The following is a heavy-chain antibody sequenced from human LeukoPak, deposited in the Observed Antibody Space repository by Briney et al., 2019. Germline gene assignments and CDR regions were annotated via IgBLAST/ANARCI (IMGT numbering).Heavy chain of an antibody. CDR1: GYTFTSYG. J-gene: IGHJ4*02. D-gene: IGHD3-22*01. CDR2: ISAYNGNT. Sequence: ASVKVFCKASGYTFTSYGISWVRQAPGQGLEWMGWISAYNGNTNYAQKLQGRVTMTTDTSTSTAYMELSSLRSEDTAVYYCARGDVTYYYDSSGYYTGTDYWGQGTLVTVSS. CDR3: ARGDVTYYYDSSGYYTGTDY. V-gene: IGHV1-18*01.